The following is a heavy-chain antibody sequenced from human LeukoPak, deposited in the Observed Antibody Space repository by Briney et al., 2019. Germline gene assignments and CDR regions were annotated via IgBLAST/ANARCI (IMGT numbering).Heavy chain of an antibody. D-gene: IGHD2-21*02. CDR1: GYTFIGYY. Sequence: ASVKVSCKASGYTFIGYYIHWVRQAPGQGLERMGWVNPNSGATDYAQKFQGRVTMTRDTSISTTYMELSKLNSDDTAVYYCARSRVTTIPNFDYWGQGTLVTASS. V-gene: IGHV1-2*02. CDR2: VNPNSGAT. J-gene: IGHJ4*02. CDR3: ARSRVTTIPNFDY.